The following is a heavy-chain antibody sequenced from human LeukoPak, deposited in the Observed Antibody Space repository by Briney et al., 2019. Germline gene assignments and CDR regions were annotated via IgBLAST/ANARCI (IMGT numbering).Heavy chain of an antibody. CDR3: AASGLYSSGWYLSPPDDY. D-gene: IGHD6-19*01. Sequence: PSETLSLTCTVCGGSISRYYWSWIRQPAGKGLEWIGRIYISGSTNYNPSLKSRVTMSVDTSKNQFSLKLSSVTAADTAVYYCAASGLYSSGWYLSPPDDYWGQGTLVTASS. CDR1: GGSISRYY. J-gene: IGHJ4*02. CDR2: IYISGST. V-gene: IGHV4-4*07.